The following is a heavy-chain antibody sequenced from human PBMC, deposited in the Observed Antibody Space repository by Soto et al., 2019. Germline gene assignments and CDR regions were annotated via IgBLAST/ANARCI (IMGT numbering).Heavy chain of an antibody. Sequence: ASVKVSCKASGYTFTTFYLHWLRQAPGQGLEWMGIINPNDGSTNYAQKFQGRVTVTRDKSTSSVYVELSSLRSEDTAVYFCARGERDYSLYSFDSWGQGTLVTVSS. D-gene: IGHD3-16*01. CDR1: GYTFTTFY. J-gene: IGHJ4*02. CDR3: ARGERDYSLYSFDS. V-gene: IGHV1-46*01. CDR2: INPNDGST.